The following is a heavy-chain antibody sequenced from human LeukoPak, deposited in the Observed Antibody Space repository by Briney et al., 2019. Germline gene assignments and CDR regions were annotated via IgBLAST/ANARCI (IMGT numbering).Heavy chain of an antibody. Sequence: PSETLSLTCEVSGASLSGYYWSWIRQAPGQGLEWIGEISHSGSTNYNPSLKSRVTISAHTSKNQFSLKLSSVIGADTAVYFCARNGWGSGSYWFYWGQGTLVTVSA. J-gene: IGHJ4*02. D-gene: IGHD3-10*01. CDR2: ISHSGST. CDR1: GASLSGYY. CDR3: ARNGWGSGSYWFY. V-gene: IGHV4-34*01.